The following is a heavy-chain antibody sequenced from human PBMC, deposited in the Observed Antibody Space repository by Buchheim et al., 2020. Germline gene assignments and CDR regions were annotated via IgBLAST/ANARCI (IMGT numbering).Heavy chain of an antibody. CDR1: GGSFSGYY. V-gene: IGHV4-34*01. CDR3: ARGEYYNSNLLYYYYGMDV. CDR2: INHSGST. J-gene: IGHJ6*02. Sequence: QVQLQQWGAGLLKPSETLSLTGAVYGGSFSGYYWSWIRQPPGKGLEWMGEINHSGSTNYNPSLKSRVTISVDTSKNQFSLKLSSVTAADTAVYYCARGEYYNSNLLYYYYGMDVWGQGTT. D-gene: IGHD1-7*01.